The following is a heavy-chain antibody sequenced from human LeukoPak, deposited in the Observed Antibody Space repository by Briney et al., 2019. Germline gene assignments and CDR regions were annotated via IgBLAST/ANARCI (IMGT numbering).Heavy chain of an antibody. CDR3: ARDSYGGNSEIDY. V-gene: IGHV3-33*01. CDR2: IWYDGSSR. Sequence: GRSLRPSCATSGFTFSDHGMHWVRQAPGKGLEWVAVIWYDGSSRYYTHSVKGRFTISSDNSKNTVYLQMNSLRAEDTAVYYCARDSYGGNSEIDYWGQGTLVTVSS. D-gene: IGHD4-23*01. J-gene: IGHJ4*02. CDR1: GFTFSDHG.